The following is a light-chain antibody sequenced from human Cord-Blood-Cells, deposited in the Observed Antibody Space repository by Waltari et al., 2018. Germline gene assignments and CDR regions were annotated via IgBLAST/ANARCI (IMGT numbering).Light chain of an antibody. CDR3: NSRDSSGNHWV. CDR1: SLRSYY. V-gene: IGLV3-19*01. CDR2: GKN. Sequence: SSELTQDPAVSVALGQPVRITCQGDSLRSYYASWYQQKPGQAPVLVIYGKNTRPSGIPDRFSGSSSGNTASLTSTGAQAEDEADYYCNSRDSSGNHWVFGGGTKLTVL. J-gene: IGLJ3*02.